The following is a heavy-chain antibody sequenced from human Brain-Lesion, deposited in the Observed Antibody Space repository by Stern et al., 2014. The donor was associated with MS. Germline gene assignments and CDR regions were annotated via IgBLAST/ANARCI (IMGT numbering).Heavy chain of an antibody. CDR1: GAPVSSGGYY. CDR3: AAIGPRMEGACFDI. CDR2: IHHTGAP. D-gene: IGHD2-21*01. J-gene: IGHJ3*02. Sequence: VQLVESGPGLVKPSQTLSLSCTVSGAPVSSGGYYWTWIRQLPGKGLEWVGYIHHTGAPFYNPSLKSRVAISVDTSENQFSLKLTSVTAADTAVYYCAAIGPRMEGACFDIWGQGTMVTVSS. V-gene: IGHV4-31*03.